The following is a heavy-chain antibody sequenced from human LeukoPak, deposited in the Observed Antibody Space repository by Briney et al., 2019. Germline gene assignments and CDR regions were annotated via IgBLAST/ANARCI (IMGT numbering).Heavy chain of an antibody. J-gene: IGHJ3*02. D-gene: IGHD1-26*01. CDR1: GFTFSSYS. CDR3: ARDPSGSYYPRVSGALDI. CDR2: ISSISSYI. Sequence: PGGSLRLSCAASGFTFSSYSMNWVRQAPGKGLEWVSSISSISSYIYYADSEKGRFTISRDNAKNSLYLQMDSLRAEDTAVYYCARDPSGSYYPRVSGALDIWGQGTMVTVSS. V-gene: IGHV3-21*01.